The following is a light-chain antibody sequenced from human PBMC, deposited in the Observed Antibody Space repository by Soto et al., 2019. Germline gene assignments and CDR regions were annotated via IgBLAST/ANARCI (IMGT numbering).Light chain of an antibody. CDR1: QSISSW. CDR2: KAS. V-gene: IGKV1-5*03. Sequence: DIQMTQSPSTLSASVGDRVTITCRASQSISSWLAWYQPKPGKAPKLLSYKASTLESGVPSWFSGSGSGTEFTPSISSLQPDDFATYYCKHYYSWMYTFGQGTKLDMK. J-gene: IGKJ2*01. CDR3: KHYYSWMYT.